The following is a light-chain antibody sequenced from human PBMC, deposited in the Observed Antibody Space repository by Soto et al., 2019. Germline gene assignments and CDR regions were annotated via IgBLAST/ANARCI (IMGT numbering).Light chain of an antibody. J-gene: IGLJ1*01. CDR3: SSYAGSNNPGV. CDR2: EVS. CDR1: SSDVGGYNY. Sequence: QSALTQPPSASGSPGQSVTISCTGTSSDVGGYNYVSWYQQHPGKAPKLMIYEVSKRPSGVPDRFSGSKSGNTASLTVSGLQAADEADYYCSSYAGSNNPGVFGTGTKLTDL. V-gene: IGLV2-8*01.